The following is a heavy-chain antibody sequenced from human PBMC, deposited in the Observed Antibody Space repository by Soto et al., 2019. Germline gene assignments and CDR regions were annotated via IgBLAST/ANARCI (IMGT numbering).Heavy chain of an antibody. V-gene: IGHV4-4*07. CDR1: GDSVSKYY. J-gene: IGHJ5*02. Sequence: SETLSLTCTVSGDSVSKYYWNWIRQPAGKGLEWIGRIHSTRSPNYNPSLKSRVTMSVDTSKNQFSLKLNLTSVTAADTAVYYCARSPAYGDYANLDTWGQGTLVTV. CDR2: IHSTRSP. D-gene: IGHD4-17*01. CDR3: ARSPAYGDYANLDT.